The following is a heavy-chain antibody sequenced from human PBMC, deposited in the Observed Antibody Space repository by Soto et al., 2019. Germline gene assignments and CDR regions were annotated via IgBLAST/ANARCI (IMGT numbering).Heavy chain of an antibody. J-gene: IGHJ3*02. CDR1: GFICSSYD. Sequence: VGSLRLSCAVSGFICSSYDMSWVRQAPGKGLDWVSAILVGGSTHYEDSVKGRFTISRDTSKNTVYLQMNSLTAGDTAMYYCAKATATSGGAFEIYGLGTLVTVSS. D-gene: IGHD1-1*01. CDR2: ILVGGST. V-gene: IGHV3-23*01. CDR3: AKATATSGGAFEI.